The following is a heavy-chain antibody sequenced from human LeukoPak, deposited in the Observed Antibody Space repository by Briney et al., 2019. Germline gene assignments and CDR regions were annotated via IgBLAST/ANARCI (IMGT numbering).Heavy chain of an antibody. CDR3: ARGASWSDY. CDR2: ISSSGSTI. CDR1: GFTFSSYE. J-gene: IGHJ4*02. D-gene: IGHD6-13*01. Sequence: GGSLRLSCAASGFTFSSYEMNWVRQARGKGLEWVSYISSSGSTIYYADSVKGRFTISRDNAKNSLYLQMNSLRAEDTAVYYCARGASWSDYWGQGTLVTVSS. V-gene: IGHV3-48*03.